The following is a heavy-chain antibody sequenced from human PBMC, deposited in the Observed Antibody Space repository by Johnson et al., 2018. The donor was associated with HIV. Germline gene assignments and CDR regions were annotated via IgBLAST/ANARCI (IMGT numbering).Heavy chain of an antibody. Sequence: VQLVESRGVLVQPGGSLRLSCAVSGFTVSSNEMSWVRQAPGKGLECVSSISGDSTYYADSVKGRFTISRDNSKNTLYLQMNRLRAEDTAVYYCARMTTTVSHHDGFDIWGQGTMVTVSS. CDR3: ARMTTTVSHHDGFDI. J-gene: IGHJ3*02. D-gene: IGHD4-17*01. V-gene: IGHV3-38-3*01. CDR1: GFTVSSNE. CDR2: ISGDST.